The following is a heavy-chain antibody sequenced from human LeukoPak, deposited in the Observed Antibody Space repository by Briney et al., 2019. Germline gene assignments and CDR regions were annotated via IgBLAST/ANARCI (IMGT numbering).Heavy chain of an antibody. D-gene: IGHD1-26*01. CDR1: GGSISSSSYY. J-gene: IGHJ4*02. CDR3: ARGPLGPTQEPGVYYFDY. Sequence: SETLSLTCTVSGGSISSSSYYWGWIRQPPGKGLEWIGSIYYSGSTYYNPSLKSRVTISVDTSKNQFSLKLSSVTAADTAVYYCARGPLGPTQEPGVYYFDYWGQGTLVTVSS. CDR2: IYYSGST. V-gene: IGHV4-39*07.